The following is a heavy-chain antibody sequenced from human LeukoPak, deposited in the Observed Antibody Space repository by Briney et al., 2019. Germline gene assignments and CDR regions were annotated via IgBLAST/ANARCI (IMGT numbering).Heavy chain of an antibody. J-gene: IGHJ3*02. Sequence: SETLSLTCTVSGGSISSSSYYWGWIRQPPGKGLEWIGSIYYSGSTYYNPSLKSRVTISVDTSKNQFSLKLSSVTAADTAVYYCARAVSGYPDAFDIWGQGTMVTVSS. CDR1: GGSISSSSYY. CDR3: ARAVSGYPDAFDI. CDR2: IYYSGST. D-gene: IGHD3-22*01. V-gene: IGHV4-39*07.